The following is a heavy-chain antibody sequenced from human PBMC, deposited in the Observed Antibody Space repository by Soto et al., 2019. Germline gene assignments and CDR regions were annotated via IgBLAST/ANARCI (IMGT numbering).Heavy chain of an antibody. CDR3: ARLGGAVAGTTTRRGLSFDP. J-gene: IGHJ5*02. CDR1: GGSISSSSYY. Sequence: SETLSLTCTVSGGSISSSSYYWGWIRQPPGKGLEWIGSIYYSGSTYYNPSLKSRVTISVDTSKNQFSLKLSSVTAADTAVYYCARLGGAVAGTTTRRGLSFDPWGQGTLVTVSS. CDR2: IYYSGST. D-gene: IGHD6-19*01. V-gene: IGHV4-39*01.